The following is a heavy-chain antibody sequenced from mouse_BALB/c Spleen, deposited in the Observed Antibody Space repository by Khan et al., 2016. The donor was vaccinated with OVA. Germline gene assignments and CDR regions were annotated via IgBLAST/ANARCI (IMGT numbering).Heavy chain of an antibody. V-gene: IGHV5-17*02. CDR2: ISGDSSTI. J-gene: IGHJ2*01. Sequence: EVELVESGGGLVQPGGSRKLSCAASGFTFSSYGMHWVRQAPEKGLEWVAYISGDSSTIYYADTVKGRFTISRDNPKNTLFLQMTSLMSEDTARYYCATSYFYGYYFDYGGRGTTLTVSS. D-gene: IGHD1-1*01. CDR3: ATSYFYGYYFDY. CDR1: GFTFSSYG.